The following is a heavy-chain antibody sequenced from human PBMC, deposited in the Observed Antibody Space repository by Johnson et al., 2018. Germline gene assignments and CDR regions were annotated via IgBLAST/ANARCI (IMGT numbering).Heavy chain of an antibody. Sequence: QLVQSGGGVVQPGRSLRLSCAASGFTFSSYAMHWVRQAPGKGLEWVAVISYDGNDKYYADSVKGRFTISRDNSKNTLYLQMNSLRAEDTAVYYCARDRSSTSDDDYGRDVWGQGTTVTVSS. CDR2: ISYDGNDK. D-gene: IGHD2-2*01. V-gene: IGHV3-30*04. CDR3: ARDRSSTSDDDYGRDV. CDR1: GFTFSSYA. J-gene: IGHJ6*02.